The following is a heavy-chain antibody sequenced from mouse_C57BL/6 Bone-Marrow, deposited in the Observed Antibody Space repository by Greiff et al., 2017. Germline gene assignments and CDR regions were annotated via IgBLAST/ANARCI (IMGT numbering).Heavy chain of an antibody. CDR2: ISNGGGST. CDR3: ARFGYFYYFDY. J-gene: IGHJ2*01. Sequence: DVKLQESGGGLVQPGGSLKLSCAASGFTFSDYYMYWVRQTPEKRLEWVAYISNGGGSTYYPDTVKGRFTISRDNAKNTLYLQMSRLKSEDTAMYYCARFGYFYYFDYWGQGTTLTVSS. D-gene: IGHD2-3*01. V-gene: IGHV5-12*01. CDR1: GFTFSDYY.